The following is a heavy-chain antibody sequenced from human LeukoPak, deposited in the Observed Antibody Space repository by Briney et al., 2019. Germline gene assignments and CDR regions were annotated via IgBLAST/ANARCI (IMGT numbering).Heavy chain of an antibody. CDR1: GFTFSSYG. CDR3: ARDHCGGDCYEDY. CDR2: IWYDGSNK. Sequence: GGSLRLSRAASGFTFSSYGMHWVRQAPGKGLEWVAVIWYDGSNKYYADSVKGRFTISRDNSKNTLFLQMNSLRAEDTAVYYCARDHCGGDCYEDYWGQGTLVTVSS. D-gene: IGHD2-21*02. J-gene: IGHJ4*02. V-gene: IGHV3-33*01.